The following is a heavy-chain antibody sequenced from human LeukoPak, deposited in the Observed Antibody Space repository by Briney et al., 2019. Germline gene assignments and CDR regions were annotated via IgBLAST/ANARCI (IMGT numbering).Heavy chain of an antibody. CDR2: TYYRSKWNT. V-gene: IGHV6-1*01. J-gene: IGHJ5*02. D-gene: IGHD1-26*01. Sequence: SQTLSLTCAISGDSVSSNSASWNWIRQSPSRGLEWLGRTYYRSKWNTDYAVSVKGRITINPDTSKNQFSLYLNSVTPEDTAVYYCARDPDSSYEWGPFDPWGQGTLVAVSS. CDR3: ARDPDSSYEWGPFDP. CDR1: GDSVSSNSAS.